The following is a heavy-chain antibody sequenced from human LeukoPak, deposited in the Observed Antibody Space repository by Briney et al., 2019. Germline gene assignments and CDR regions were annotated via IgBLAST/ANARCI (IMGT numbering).Heavy chain of an antibody. CDR2: TSNDGNNK. J-gene: IGHJ4*02. V-gene: IGHV3-30*04. D-gene: IGHD5-18*01. CDR1: GFTFSRYA. Sequence: GGSLRLSCAASGFTFSRYAMHWVRQAPGKGLEWVAVTSNDGNNKYYGDSVKGRFTISRDNSKNTLFLQMNSLRAEDTAVYYCAKEASRGSSFAYTPIEKPYYLDYWGQGTLVTVSS. CDR3: AKEASRGSSFAYTPIEKPYYLDY.